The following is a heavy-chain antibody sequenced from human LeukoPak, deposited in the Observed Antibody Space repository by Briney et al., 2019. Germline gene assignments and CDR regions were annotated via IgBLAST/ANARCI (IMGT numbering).Heavy chain of an antibody. CDR1: GGSISSSSYY. Sequence: SETLSLTCTVSGGSISSSSYYWGWIRQPPGKGLEWIGSIYYSGSTYYNPSLKSRVTISVDTSKNQFSLKLSSVTAADTAVYYCARGLNYDILTGYYYYFDYWGQGTLVTVSS. CDR3: ARGLNYDILTGYYYYFDY. CDR2: IYYSGST. J-gene: IGHJ4*02. D-gene: IGHD3-9*01. V-gene: IGHV4-39*07.